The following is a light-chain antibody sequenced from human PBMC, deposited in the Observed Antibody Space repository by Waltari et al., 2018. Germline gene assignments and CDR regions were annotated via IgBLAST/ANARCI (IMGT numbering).Light chain of an antibody. CDR1: CSDVGPYNL. V-gene: IGLV2-23*02. CDR2: AVT. Sequence: SALTQPAPVPGSPGQALTLSCTGTCSDVGPYNLFSWYKQQAGKAPKLIIYAVTKRPSGISNRFSASKSGNTASLTISRLQTEDEADYYCSSFAGSSTLIFGGGTRLSVL. J-gene: IGLJ2*01. CDR3: SSFAGSSTLI.